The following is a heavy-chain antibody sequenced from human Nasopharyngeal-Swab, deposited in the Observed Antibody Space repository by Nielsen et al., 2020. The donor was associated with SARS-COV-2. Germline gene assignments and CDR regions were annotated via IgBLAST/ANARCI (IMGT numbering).Heavy chain of an antibody. D-gene: IGHD6-19*01. V-gene: IGHV3-74*01. CDR2: ITGDGRNT. CDR3: ARPVDDSSGNEFHY. J-gene: IGHJ4*02. Sequence: VRQAPRKGLEWVSRITGDGRNTRYADSVKGRFTISRDNAKNALYLQMNSLRVEDTAVYYCARPVDDSSGNEFHYWGQGTLVTVSS.